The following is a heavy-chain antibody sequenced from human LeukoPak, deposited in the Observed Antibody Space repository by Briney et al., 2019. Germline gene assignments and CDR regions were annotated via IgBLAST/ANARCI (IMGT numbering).Heavy chain of an antibody. V-gene: IGHV4-4*07. CDR1: GGSINTYC. D-gene: IGHD4-17*01. CDR3: ARDQGDYGDHRYFDY. CDR2: ISTGGSI. J-gene: IGHJ4*02. Sequence: SETLSLTCTVSGGSINTYCWSWLRQPAGKGLEWIGRISTGGSINFNPSLESRVTMSVDTSKKQFSLRLSSVTAADTAVYYCARDQGDYGDHRYFDYWGQGTLVTASS.